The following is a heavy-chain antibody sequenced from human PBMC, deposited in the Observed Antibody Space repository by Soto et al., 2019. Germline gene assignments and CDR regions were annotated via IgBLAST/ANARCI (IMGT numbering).Heavy chain of an antibody. Sequence: QVQLVQSGAEVKKPGASVKVSCKASGYTFTNYLMHWVRQAPGLRLEWMGWINGGNGNAKYSQKFQGRVTITRYTSASTAYMELSSLRSEDTAVYYCARSEADRAIAAPPGYWGQGTLVTVAS. CDR1: GYTFTNYL. CDR2: INGGNGNA. V-gene: IGHV1-3*01. CDR3: ARSEADRAIAAPPGY. D-gene: IGHD6-6*01. J-gene: IGHJ4*02.